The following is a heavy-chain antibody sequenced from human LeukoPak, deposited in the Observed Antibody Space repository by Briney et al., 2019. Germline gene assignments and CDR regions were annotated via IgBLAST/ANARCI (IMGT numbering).Heavy chain of an antibody. CDR1: GFTFSSYS. J-gene: IGHJ4*02. V-gene: IGHV3-48*01. D-gene: IGHD6-19*01. Sequence: GGPLRLSCAASGFTFSSYSMNWVRQAPGKGLEWVSYISSSSSTIYYADSVKGRFTISRDNAKNSLYLQMNSLRAEDTAVYYCAREGEDSSGWYTFDYWGQGTLVTVSS. CDR2: ISSSSSTI. CDR3: AREGEDSSGWYTFDY.